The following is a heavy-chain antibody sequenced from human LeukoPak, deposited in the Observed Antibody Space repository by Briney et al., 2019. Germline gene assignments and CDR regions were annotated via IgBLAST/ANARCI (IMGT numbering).Heavy chain of an antibody. CDR1: GYTFTGYY. V-gene: IGHV1-2*02. D-gene: IGHD5-18*01. Sequence: ASVKVSCKASGYTFTGYYMHWVRQAPGQGLEWMGWINPNSGGTNYAQKFQGRVTMTRDTSISTAYMQLSRLRSDDTAVYYCARDGNSYGSRGWYDPWGQGTLVTVSS. CDR2: INPNSGGT. J-gene: IGHJ5*02. CDR3: ARDGNSYGSRGWYDP.